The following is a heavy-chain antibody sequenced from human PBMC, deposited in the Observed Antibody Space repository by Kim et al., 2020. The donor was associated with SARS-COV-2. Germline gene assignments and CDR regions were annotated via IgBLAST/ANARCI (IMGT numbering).Heavy chain of an antibody. V-gene: IGHV1-69*13. J-gene: IGHJ4*02. Sequence: SVKVSCKASGGTFSSYAISWVRQAPGQGLEWMGGIIPIFGTANYAQKFQGRVTITADESTSTAYMELSSLRSEDTAVYYCARDHNGVDGFDYWGQGTLVTVSS. CDR3: ARDHNGVDGFDY. CDR1: GGTFSSYA. D-gene: IGHD2-8*01. CDR2: IIPIFGTA.